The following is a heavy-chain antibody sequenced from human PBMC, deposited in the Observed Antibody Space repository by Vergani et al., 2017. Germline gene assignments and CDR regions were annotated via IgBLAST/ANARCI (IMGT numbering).Heavy chain of an antibody. J-gene: IGHJ4*02. V-gene: IGHV3-7*01. D-gene: IGHD6-6*01. CDR2: IKQDGSEK. CDR3: ARAPGGVSRRSIAAHPVGY. Sequence: EVQLVESGGGLVQPGGSLRLSCAASGFTFSSYWMSWVRQAPGKGLEWVANIKQDGSEKYYVDSVKGRFTISRDNAKNSLYLQMNSLRAEDTAVYYCARAPGGVSRRSIAAHPVGYWGQGTLVTVSS. CDR1: GFTFSSYW.